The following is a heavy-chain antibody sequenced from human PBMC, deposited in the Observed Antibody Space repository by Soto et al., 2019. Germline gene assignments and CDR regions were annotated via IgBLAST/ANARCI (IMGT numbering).Heavy chain of an antibody. V-gene: IGHV4-34*01. CDR2: INHSGST. CDR1: GGSFSGYY. CDR3: ARGGNGGSCYSVDFSCWFDP. J-gene: IGHJ5*02. D-gene: IGHD2-15*01. Sequence: SETLSLTCAVYGGSFSGYYWSWIRQPPGKGLEWIGEINHSGSTNYNPSLKSRVTISVDTSKNQFSLRLSSVTAADTAVYYCARGGNGGSCYSVDFSCWFDPWGQGTLVTVSS.